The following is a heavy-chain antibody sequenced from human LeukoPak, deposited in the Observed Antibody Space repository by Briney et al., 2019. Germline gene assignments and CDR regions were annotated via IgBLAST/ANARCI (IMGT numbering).Heavy chain of an antibody. CDR3: ARVATIWGSHRYFDY. V-gene: IGHV1-18*04. CDR1: GYTFTRFY. CDR2: ISPYNDNT. J-gene: IGHJ4*02. D-gene: IGHD3-16*02. Sequence: GASVKLSCKASGYTFTRFYIHWVRQAPGQGLEWMGRISPYNDNTDLAQNLQGRVTMTTDTSTSTAYMELRGLTSDDTAVFFCARVATIWGSHRYFDYWGQGTLVTVSS.